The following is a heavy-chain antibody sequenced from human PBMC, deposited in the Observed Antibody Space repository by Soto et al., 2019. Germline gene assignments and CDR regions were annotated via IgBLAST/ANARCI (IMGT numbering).Heavy chain of an antibody. D-gene: IGHD3-22*01. CDR3: ARDSREDFDDSSVRYYYYYGMDV. V-gene: IGHV3-30-3*01. Sequence: QVRLVESGGGVVQPGRSLRLSCAASGFTFSSYAMHWVRQAPGKGLEWVAVISYDGSNKYYADSVKGRFTISRDNSKNTLYLQMNSLRAEDTAVYYCARDSREDFDDSSVRYYYYYGMDVWGQGTTVTVSS. J-gene: IGHJ6*02. CDR1: GFTFSSYA. CDR2: ISYDGSNK.